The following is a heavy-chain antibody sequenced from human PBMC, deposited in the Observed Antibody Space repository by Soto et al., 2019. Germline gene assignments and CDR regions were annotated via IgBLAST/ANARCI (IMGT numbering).Heavy chain of an antibody. CDR3: ARDRLDIVGTITGGLDY. D-gene: IGHD5-12*01. CDR2: INPSGGST. J-gene: IGHJ4*02. CDR1: GYTFTGYY. Sequence: ASVKVSCKASGYTFTGYYMHWVRQAPGQGLEWMGIINPSGGSTSYAQKFQGRVTMTRDTSTSTVYMELSSLRSEDTAVYYCARDRLDIVGTITGGLDYWGQGTLVTVSS. V-gene: IGHV1-46*01.